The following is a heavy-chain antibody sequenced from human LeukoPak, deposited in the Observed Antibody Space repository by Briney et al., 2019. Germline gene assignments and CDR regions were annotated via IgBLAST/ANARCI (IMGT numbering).Heavy chain of an antibody. D-gene: IGHD4-23*01. CDR1: GGSFSGYY. CDR2: INHSGGT. CDR3: AREATMVVTVFDY. Sequence: SETLSLTCAVYGGSFSGYYWSWIRQPPGKGLEWIGEINHSGGTNYNPSLKSRVTISVDTSKNQFSLKLSSVTAADTAVYYCAREATMVVTVFDYWGQGTLVTVSS. V-gene: IGHV4-34*01. J-gene: IGHJ4*02.